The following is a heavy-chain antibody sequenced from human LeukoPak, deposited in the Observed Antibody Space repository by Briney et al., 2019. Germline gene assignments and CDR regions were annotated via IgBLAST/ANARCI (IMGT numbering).Heavy chain of an antibody. CDR3: AKPDGSAPCGDY. V-gene: IGHV3-30*02. D-gene: IGHD2-2*03. CDR2: IRYDGSNK. J-gene: IGHJ4*02. Sequence: QTGGSLRLSCAASGFTFSSYGMHWVRQAPGKGLEWVAFIRYDGSNKYYADSVKGRFTISRDNSKNTLYLQMNSLRAEDTAVYYCAKPDGSAPCGDYWGQGTLVTVSS. CDR1: GFTFSSYG.